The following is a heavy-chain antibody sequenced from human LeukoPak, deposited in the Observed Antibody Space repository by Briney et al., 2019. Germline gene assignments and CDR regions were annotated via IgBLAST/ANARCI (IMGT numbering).Heavy chain of an antibody. D-gene: IGHD2-15*01. V-gene: IGHV3-23*01. CDR3: AKDVSYCSGGSCYYFDY. J-gene: IGHJ4*02. CDR2: ISGSGGSK. Sequence: GGSLRLSCAASGFTFSSYAMSWVRQAPGKGLEWVSAISGSGGSKDYADSVEGRFTISRDNSKNTLYLQMNSLRAEDTAVYYCAKDVSYCSGGSCYYFDYWGQGTLVSVSS. CDR1: GFTFSSYA.